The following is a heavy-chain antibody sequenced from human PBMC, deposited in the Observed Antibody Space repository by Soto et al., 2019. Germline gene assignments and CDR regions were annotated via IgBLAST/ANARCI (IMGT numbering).Heavy chain of an antibody. D-gene: IGHD2-21*01. V-gene: IGHV3-23*01. CDR2: IRATGGQT. Sequence: EVQLLESGGAMVQPGGSLRLSCAASGFTCRNFVMSWVRQAPGKGLVWVSAIRATGGQTFYADSVKGRFTISRDNSKNMLYLQISSLGDEDTALYFCAQDRGWGVVSPSHDYWGQGTLVTVSS. J-gene: IGHJ4*02. CDR1: GFTCRNFV. CDR3: AQDRGWGVVSPSHDY.